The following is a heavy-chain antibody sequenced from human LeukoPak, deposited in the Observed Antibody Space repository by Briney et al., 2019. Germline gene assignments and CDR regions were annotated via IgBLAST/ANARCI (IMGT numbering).Heavy chain of an antibody. V-gene: IGHV1-46*01. Sequence: ASVKVSCKASGYTFPSYFMHWVRQAPGQGLEWMGIINPTGGSTTYAQKFQGGVTMTRDTSTSTVYMELSSLRSDDTAVYYCASPLGYCSGGSCYAWDYWGQGTLVTVSS. CDR2: INPTGGST. CDR1: GYTFPSYF. D-gene: IGHD2-15*01. J-gene: IGHJ4*02. CDR3: ASPLGYCSGGSCYAWDY.